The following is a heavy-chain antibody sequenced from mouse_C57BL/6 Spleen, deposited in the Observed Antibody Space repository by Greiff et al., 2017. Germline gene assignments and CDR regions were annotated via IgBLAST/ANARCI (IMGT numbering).Heavy chain of an antibody. J-gene: IGHJ2*01. V-gene: IGHV1-64*01. Sequence: QVQLQQPGAELVKPGASVKLSCKASGYTFTSYWMHWVKQRPGQGLEWIGMIHPNSGSTNYNEKFKSKATLTVDKSTSTAYMQLRSLTSEDSAVYYCAIENSNFFDYWGQGTTLTVSS. CDR3: AIENSNFFDY. CDR2: IHPNSGST. D-gene: IGHD2-5*01. CDR1: GYTFTSYW.